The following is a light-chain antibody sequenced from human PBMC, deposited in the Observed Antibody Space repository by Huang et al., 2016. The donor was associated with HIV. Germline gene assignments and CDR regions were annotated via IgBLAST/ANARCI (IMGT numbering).Light chain of an antibody. J-gene: IGKJ2*01. CDR1: QSVGIK. Sequence: DTVMTQTPATLSVSPGARATLSCRASQSVGIKLAWFQQKPGQAPRLLIHGASTRATGIPARFSGSGSGTEFTLTISILQSEDFAVYYCQQYNNWPYTFGQGTKLEIK. V-gene: IGKV3D-15*01. CDR3: QQYNNWPYT. CDR2: GAS.